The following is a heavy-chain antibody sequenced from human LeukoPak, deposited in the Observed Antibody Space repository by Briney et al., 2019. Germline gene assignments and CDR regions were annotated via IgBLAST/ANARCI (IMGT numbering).Heavy chain of an antibody. CDR3: ARAWDTTIFGVGNWFDP. J-gene: IGHJ5*02. CDR1: GGSISIYY. V-gene: IGHV4-59*01. D-gene: IGHD3-3*01. CDR2: IQYSGST. Sequence: SETLSLTCTVSGGSISIYYWNWIRQPPGKGLEWIGNIQYSGSTNYNPSLKSRVTISVDTSKNQFSLKLSSVTAADTAVYYCARAWDTTIFGVGNWFDPWGQGTLVTVSS.